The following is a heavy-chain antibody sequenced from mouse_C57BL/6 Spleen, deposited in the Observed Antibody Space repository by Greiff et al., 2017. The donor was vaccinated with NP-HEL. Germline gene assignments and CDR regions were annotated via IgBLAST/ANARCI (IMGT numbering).Heavy chain of an antibody. Sequence: EVKLMESGGGLVKPGGSLKLSCAASGFTFSDYGMHWVRQAPEKGLEWVAYISSGSSTIYYADTVKGRFTISRDNAKNTRFLQMTSLRSEDTAMYYCARLTGTRDFDYWGQGTTLTVSS. CDR3: ARLTGTRDFDY. J-gene: IGHJ2*01. D-gene: IGHD4-1*01. CDR1: GFTFSDYG. CDR2: ISSGSSTI. V-gene: IGHV5-17*01.